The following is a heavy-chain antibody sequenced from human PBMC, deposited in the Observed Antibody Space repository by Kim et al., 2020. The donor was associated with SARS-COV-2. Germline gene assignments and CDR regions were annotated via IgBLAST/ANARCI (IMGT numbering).Heavy chain of an antibody. CDR3: VRLGCSATSCTTFDY. J-gene: IGHJ4*02. V-gene: IGHV4-59*08. D-gene: IGHD2-2*01. Sequence: PSLESRVTTSVDTSKNEFSLKLSFVTAADTAMYYCVRLGCSATSCTTFDYWGQGTLVTVSS.